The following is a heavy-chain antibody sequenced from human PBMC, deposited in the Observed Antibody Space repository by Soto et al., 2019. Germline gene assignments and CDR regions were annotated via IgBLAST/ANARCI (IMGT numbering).Heavy chain of an antibody. CDR1: GFTFSSYA. CDR2: ISGSGGST. V-gene: IGHV3-23*01. J-gene: IGHJ5*02. CDR3: ARNQDVDIVATITNNWFDP. D-gene: IGHD5-12*01. Sequence: PGGSLRLSCAASGFTFSSYAMSWVRQAPGKWLEWVSAISGSGGSTYYADSVKGRFTMSRDNSKNTLYLQMNSLRAEDTAVYYCARNQDVDIVATITNNWFDPWGHGXLVTVYS.